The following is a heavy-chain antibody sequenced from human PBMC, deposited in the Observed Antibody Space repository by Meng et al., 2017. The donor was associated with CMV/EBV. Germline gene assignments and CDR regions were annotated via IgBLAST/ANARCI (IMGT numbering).Heavy chain of an antibody. V-gene: IGHV3-48*03. Sequence: GGSLRLSCAASGFTFSSYEMNWVRQAPGKGLEWVSYISSSGSTIYYADSVKGRFTISRDNAKNSLYLQMNSLRAEDTAVYYCARALVRTSPPDYWGQGTLVTSPQ. J-gene: IGHJ4*02. CDR3: ARALVRTSPPDY. D-gene: IGHD6-6*01. CDR2: ISSSGSTI. CDR1: GFTFSSYE.